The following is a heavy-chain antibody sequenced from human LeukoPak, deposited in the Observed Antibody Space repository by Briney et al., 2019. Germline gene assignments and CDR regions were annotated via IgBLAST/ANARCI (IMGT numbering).Heavy chain of an antibody. D-gene: IGHD1-1*01. Sequence: ASVKVSCKASGGTFSSYAISWVRQAPGQELEWMGRIIPILGIANYAQKFQGRVTITADKSTSTAYMELSSLRSEDTAVYYCAREGIGTTGTTGLDYWGQGTLVTVSS. V-gene: IGHV1-69*04. CDR1: GGTFSSYA. CDR3: AREGIGTTGTTGLDY. J-gene: IGHJ4*02. CDR2: IIPILGIA.